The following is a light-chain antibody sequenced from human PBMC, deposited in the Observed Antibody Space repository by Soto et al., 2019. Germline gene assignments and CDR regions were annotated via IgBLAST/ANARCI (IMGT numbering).Light chain of an antibody. CDR2: DAS. CDR3: EQYSYPPT. J-gene: IGKJ1*01. CDR1: QSISTW. Sequence: DIQMTQSPSTLSATVGDRVTITCRASQSISTWLAWYQQKPGKAPKLLIYDASSLEVGVPSRFSGSGSRTEYTLTISSLQSDDYGTYYCEQYSYPPTFGSGTNVVXK. V-gene: IGKV1-5*01.